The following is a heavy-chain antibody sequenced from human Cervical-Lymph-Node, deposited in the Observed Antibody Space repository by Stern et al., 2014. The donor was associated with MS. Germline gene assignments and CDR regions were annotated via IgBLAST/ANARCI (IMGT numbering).Heavy chain of an antibody. V-gene: IGHV3-9*01. CDR2: ISGNGGSI. CDR3: AKDTSSRWRPPRGYFDL. D-gene: IGHD6-13*01. CDR1: GFTLDDYA. J-gene: IGHJ2*01. Sequence: EVQLVESGGGLVKPGRSLRLSCAASGFTLDDYAMHWVRQAPGKGLEGGAGISGNGGSITYADSVKGRFTISRDNAKNSLYLQMNSLRAEDTALYYCAKDTSSRWRPPRGYFDLWGRGTLVTVSS.